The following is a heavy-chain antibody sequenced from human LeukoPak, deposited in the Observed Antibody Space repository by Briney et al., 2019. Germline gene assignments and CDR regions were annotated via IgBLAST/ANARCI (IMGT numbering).Heavy chain of an antibody. CDR1: GGSISSYY. J-gene: IGHJ5*02. D-gene: IGHD2-2*01. CDR2: IYTSGST. CDR3: ARDGGYCSSTSCFSSFDP. Sequence: PSETLSLTCTVSGGSISSYYWSWIRQPAGKGLEWIGRIYTSGSTNYNPSLKSRVTISVDTSKNQFSLKLSSVTAADTAVYYCARDGGYCSSTSCFSSFDPWGQGTLVTVSS. V-gene: IGHV4-4*07.